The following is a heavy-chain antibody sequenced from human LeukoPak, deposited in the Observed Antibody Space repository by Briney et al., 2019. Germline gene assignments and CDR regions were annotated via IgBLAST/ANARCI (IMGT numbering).Heavy chain of an antibody. CDR1: GFTFAEYT. D-gene: IGHD6-19*01. J-gene: IGHJ4*02. CDR3: VKDLVAASENVRGWYPMDY. Sequence: LPGGSLRLSCAASGFTFAEYTMHWVRQAPGKGLEWVSLISWNGARIHYGDSVKGRFTISRDNSKNSLYLQMNSPRTEDTALYYCVKDLVAASENVRGWYPMDYWGQGTLVTVSS. V-gene: IGHV3-43*01. CDR2: ISWNGARI.